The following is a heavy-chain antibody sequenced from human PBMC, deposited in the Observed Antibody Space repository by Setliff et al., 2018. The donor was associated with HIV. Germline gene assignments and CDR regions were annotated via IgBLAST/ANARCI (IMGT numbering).Heavy chain of an antibody. D-gene: IGHD6-13*01. CDR3: ARSRAAGFDY. CDR1: GFTFSNYG. J-gene: IGHJ4*02. V-gene: IGHV3-33*08. CDR2: IWSDGSK. Sequence: GGSLRLSCAASGFTFSNYGMHWVRQAPGKGLEWVAVIWSDGSKYYADSVKGRFTISRDISKNTLYLQMNSLRAEDTAVYYCARSRAAGFDYWGQGTLVTVSS.